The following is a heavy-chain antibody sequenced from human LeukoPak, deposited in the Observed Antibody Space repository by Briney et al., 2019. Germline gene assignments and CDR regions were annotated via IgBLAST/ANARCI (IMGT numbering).Heavy chain of an antibody. Sequence: GGSLRLSCAASGFTFTNYWMSWVRQPPGKGLGWVSSIFPSGGEIHYADSVRGRFTISRDNSKSTLSLQMNSLRAEDTAIYYCATYRQVLLPFESWGQGTLVTVSS. D-gene: IGHD2-8*02. J-gene: IGHJ4*02. CDR3: ATYRQVLLPFES. V-gene: IGHV3-23*01. CDR2: IFPSGGEI. CDR1: GFTFTNYW.